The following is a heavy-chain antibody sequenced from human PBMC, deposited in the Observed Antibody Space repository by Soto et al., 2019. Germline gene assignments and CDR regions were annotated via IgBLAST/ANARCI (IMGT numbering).Heavy chain of an antibody. D-gene: IGHD6-19*01. CDR1: GGSISSSSYY. J-gene: IGHJ4*02. V-gene: IGHV4-39*01. CDR3: ASSNTGYSSLWGEGPIENFDY. Sequence: SETLSLTCTVSGGSISSSSYYWGWIRQPPGKGLEWIGSIYYSGSTYYNPSLKSRVTISVDTSKNQFSLKLSSVTAADTAVYYCASSNTGYSSLWGEGPIENFDYWGQGTLVTVSS. CDR2: IYYSGST.